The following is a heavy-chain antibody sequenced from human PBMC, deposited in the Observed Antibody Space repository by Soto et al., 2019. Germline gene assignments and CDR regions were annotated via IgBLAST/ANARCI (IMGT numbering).Heavy chain of an antibody. CDR3: ARTNAFRLRFLEWYPQNPGYMDV. CDR1: GFTFSSYW. J-gene: IGHJ6*03. D-gene: IGHD3-3*01. Sequence: PVGSLRLSCAASGFTFSSYWMSWVRQAPGKGLEWVANIKQDGSEKYYVDSVKGRFTISRDNAKNSLYLQMNSLRAEDTAVYYCARTNAFRLRFLEWYPQNPGYMDVWGKGTTVTVSS. V-gene: IGHV3-7*01. CDR2: IKQDGSEK.